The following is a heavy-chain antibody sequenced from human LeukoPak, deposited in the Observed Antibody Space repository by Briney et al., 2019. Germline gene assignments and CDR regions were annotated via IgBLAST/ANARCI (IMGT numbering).Heavy chain of an antibody. CDR1: GYTFTGYY. V-gene: IGHV1-2*02. CDR2: INPNSGGT. Sequence: ASVNVSCKASGYTFTGYYMHGVRQAPGQGGEWMGWINPNSGGTNYAQKFQGRVTMTRDTSISTAYMELSRLRAADTAVYYCARDWKEPPRDYWGQGTLVTVSS. D-gene: IGHD1-1*01. J-gene: IGHJ4*02. CDR3: ARDWKEPPRDY.